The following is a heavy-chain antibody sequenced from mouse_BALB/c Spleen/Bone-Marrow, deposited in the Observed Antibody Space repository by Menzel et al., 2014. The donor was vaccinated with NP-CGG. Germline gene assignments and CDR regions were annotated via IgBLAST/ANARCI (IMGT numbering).Heavy chain of an antibody. CDR2: IWSGGST. Sequence: QVQLKDSGPGLVQPSQSLSISCTVSGFSLNSYGVHWVRQSPVKGLEWLGAIWSGGSTDYNAACITRLSISKDNSKSQVFFKINSLQPNDAAIYYCVRKGSFGNYAMDYWGQGTSVTVSS. J-gene: IGHJ4*01. V-gene: IGHV2-2*02. D-gene: IGHD1-1*02. CDR3: VRKGSFGNYAMDY. CDR1: GFSLNSYG.